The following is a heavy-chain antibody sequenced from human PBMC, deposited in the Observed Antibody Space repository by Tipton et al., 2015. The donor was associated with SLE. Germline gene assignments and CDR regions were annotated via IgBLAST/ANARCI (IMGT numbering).Heavy chain of an antibody. CDR3: ARSIVATTDFDF. CDR1: GFTFTSSG. CDR2: ISASHYT. V-gene: IGHV1-18*01. J-gene: IGHJ4*02. D-gene: IGHD5-12*01. Sequence: QLVQPGPEVKKPGATVKVSCKASGFTFTSSGFSWVRQAPGQGLQWMGWISASHYTNYAQNFQGRVTMTRDTSTGIVYMELRSLRSDDTAVYYCARSIVATTDFDFWGQGTLVTVSS.